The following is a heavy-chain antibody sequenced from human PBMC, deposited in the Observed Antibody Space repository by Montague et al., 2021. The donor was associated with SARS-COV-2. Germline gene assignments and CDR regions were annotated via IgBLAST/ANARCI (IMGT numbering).Heavy chain of an antibody. CDR2: IWYDGSNK. CDR3: AGMLVPCYGMDV. CDR1: GFTFSSYG. Sequence: SLRLSCAASGFTFSSYGMHWVRQAPGKGLEWVAVIWYDGSNKYYADSVKGRFTISRDNSKNTLYLQMNSPRAEDTAVYYCAGMLVPCYGMDVWGQGTTVTVSS. V-gene: IGHV3-33*01. D-gene: IGHD6-13*01. J-gene: IGHJ6*02.